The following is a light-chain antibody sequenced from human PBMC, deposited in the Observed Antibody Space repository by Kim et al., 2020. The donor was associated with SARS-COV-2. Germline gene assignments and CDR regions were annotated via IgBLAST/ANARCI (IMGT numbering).Light chain of an antibody. CDR2: REGSGSC. CDR1: SGHSWSK. Sequence: QPVLTHSSPASASLGSSVNLTCTLSSGHSWSKIPWQEQQPGKATRDSMNREGSGSCNTGRGLLHRFSGSTSGADRYLNISNLRSGAEAAYAWETCDTDARGVFGGGTQLTVL. V-gene: IGLV4-60*03. CDR3: ETCDTDARGV. J-gene: IGLJ3*02.